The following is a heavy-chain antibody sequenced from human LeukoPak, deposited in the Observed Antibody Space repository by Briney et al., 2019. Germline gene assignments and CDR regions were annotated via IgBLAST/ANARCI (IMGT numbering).Heavy chain of an antibody. CDR3: VREFYFYMDV. CDR2: ISPTGDST. J-gene: IGHJ6*03. Sequence: PGGSLRLSCGASGLTLSRYTVNWVRQAPGRGLEWVSYISPTGDSTLNAEPVKGRFSVSRDNSKNMVYLQMDGLRAEDTATYLCVREFYFYMDVWGKGTTVTVS. V-gene: IGHV3-23*01. CDR1: GLTLSRYT.